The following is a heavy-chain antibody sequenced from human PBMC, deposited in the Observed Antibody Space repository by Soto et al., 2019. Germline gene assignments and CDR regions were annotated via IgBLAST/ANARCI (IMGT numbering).Heavy chain of an antibody. J-gene: IGHJ4*02. Sequence: SETLSLTCTVSGGSMTTYYWSWIRQPPGKGLEWIGYTDSGGSTNFNPSLKSRATISVDTSKTHFSLRLNSMTAADTAVYYCARFSSPTSRYFDSWGQGPQVTVSS. CDR2: TDSGGST. D-gene: IGHD1-1*01. CDR1: GGSMTTYY. CDR3: ARFSSPTSRYFDS. V-gene: IGHV4-59*01.